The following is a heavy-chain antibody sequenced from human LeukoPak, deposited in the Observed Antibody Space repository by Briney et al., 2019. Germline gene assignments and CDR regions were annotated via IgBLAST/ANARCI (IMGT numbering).Heavy chain of an antibody. CDR2: IHPGDSDT. V-gene: IGHV5-51*01. D-gene: IGHD5-12*01. J-gene: IGHJ4*02. CDR3: ARSPWNSYDY. Sequence: PGESLKISCKGSGCTFTSYWIGWVRQMPGKGLEWMGIIHPGDSDTRYSPSFQGQVTISVDKSISTAYLQWSSLKASDTAMYYCARSPWNSYDYWGQGTLVTVSS. CDR1: GCTFTSYW.